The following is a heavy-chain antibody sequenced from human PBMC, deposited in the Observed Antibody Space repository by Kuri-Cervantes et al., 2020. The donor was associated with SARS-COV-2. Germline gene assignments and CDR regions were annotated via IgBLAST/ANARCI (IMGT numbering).Heavy chain of an antibody. CDR1: GGSINNYY. CDR2: ISYSGNT. D-gene: IGHD3-3*01. Sequence: GSLRLSCTVSGGSINNYYWGWTRQPPGKGLEWIGYISYSGNTNYNPSLKSRVTISIDTAKNRFSLKLRSVTAADTAVYYCARDILSSDSWSGYYRPPGRWFDPWGQGTLVTVSS. J-gene: IGHJ5*02. V-gene: IGHV4-59*01. CDR3: ARDILSSDSWSGYYRPPGRWFDP.